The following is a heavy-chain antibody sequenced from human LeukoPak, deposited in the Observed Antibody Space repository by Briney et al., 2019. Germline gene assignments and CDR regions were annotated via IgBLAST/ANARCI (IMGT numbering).Heavy chain of an antibody. CDR3: AKADYSGNYVSLDY. CDR2: ISGTSGNT. CDR1: GFTFSSYA. Sequence: AGGSLRLSCAASGFTFSSYAMSWVRQAPGKGLEWVSAISGTSGNTYYADSVKGRFTISRDNSKSTLYLQMSSLTAEDTAVYYCAKADYSGNYVSLDYWGQGTLVTVSS. V-gene: IGHV3-23*01. D-gene: IGHD1-26*01. J-gene: IGHJ4*02.